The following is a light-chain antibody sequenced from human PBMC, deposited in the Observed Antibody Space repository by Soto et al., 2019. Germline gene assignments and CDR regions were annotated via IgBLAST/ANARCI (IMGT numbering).Light chain of an antibody. CDR2: AAS. V-gene: IGKV1-39*01. J-gene: IGKJ5*01. CDR3: QQYDNLPPFT. CDR1: QSISSY. Sequence: DSHIAQSPSSVSASVGNRVTITCRASQSISSYLNWYQQKPGKAPKLLIYAASSLQSGVPSRFSGSGSGTDFTLTIRSLQPEDIATYYCQQYDNLPPFTFGQGTRLEIK.